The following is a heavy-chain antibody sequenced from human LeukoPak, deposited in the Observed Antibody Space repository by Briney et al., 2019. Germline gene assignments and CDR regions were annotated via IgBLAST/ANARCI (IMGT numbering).Heavy chain of an antibody. D-gene: IGHD2-15*01. CDR1: GLTFSSYW. CDR2: INGDGSRT. J-gene: IGHJ4*02. CDR3: ARLGCSGGTCHFDY. V-gene: IGHV3-74*01. Sequence: PGGSLRLSCAAPGLTFSSYWMQWVRQPPRRGLVWVSRINGDGSRTFYADSVKGRFTISRDNAKNTLYLQMNSLRTEDTAVYYCARLGCSGGTCHFDYWGQGTLVTVSS.